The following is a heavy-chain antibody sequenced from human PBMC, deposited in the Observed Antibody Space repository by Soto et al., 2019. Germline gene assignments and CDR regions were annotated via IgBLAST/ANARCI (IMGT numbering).Heavy chain of an antibody. Sequence: PGGSLRLSYAASGFTFSDYDLHWLRQAPGKGLEWVSGVSGSGGSTYYADSVKGRFTISRDNSKNTVYLQMDSLRADDSAIYYCARDSGIPNDYWGQGTLVTVSS. D-gene: IGHD1-1*01. CDR1: GFTFSDYD. V-gene: IGHV3-23*01. CDR2: VSGSGGST. J-gene: IGHJ4*02. CDR3: ARDSGIPNDY.